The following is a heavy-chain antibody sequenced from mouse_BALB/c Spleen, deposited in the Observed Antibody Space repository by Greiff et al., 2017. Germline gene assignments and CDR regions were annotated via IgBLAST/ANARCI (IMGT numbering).Heavy chain of an antibody. J-gene: IGHJ2*01. CDR3: ARKYGNYLDY. CDR1: GFTFSSFG. CDR2: ISSGSSTI. Sequence: EVQLQESGGGLVQPGGSRKLSCAASGFTFSSFGMHWVRQAPEKGLEWVAYISSGSSTIYYADTVKGRFTISRDNPKNTLFLQMTSLRSEDTAMYYCARKYGNYLDYWGQGTTLTVSS. V-gene: IGHV5-17*02. D-gene: IGHD2-10*02.